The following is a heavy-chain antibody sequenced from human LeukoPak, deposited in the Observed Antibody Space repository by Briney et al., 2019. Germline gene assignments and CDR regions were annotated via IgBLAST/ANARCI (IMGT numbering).Heavy chain of an antibody. V-gene: IGHV3-7*01. J-gene: IGHJ4*02. CDR3: ARDRNSYEYYDYVWGSYRPGYYFDY. Sequence: GGSLRLSCAASGFTFSSYWMSWVRQAPGKGLEWVANIKQDGSEKYYVDSVKGRFTISRDNAKNPLYLQMNSLRAEDTAVYYCARDRNSYEYYDYVWGSYRPGYYFDYWGQGTLVTVSS. CDR2: IKQDGSEK. CDR1: GFTFSSYW. D-gene: IGHD3-16*02.